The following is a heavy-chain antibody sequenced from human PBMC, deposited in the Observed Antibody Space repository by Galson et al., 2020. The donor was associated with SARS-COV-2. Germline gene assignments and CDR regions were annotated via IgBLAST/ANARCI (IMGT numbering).Heavy chain of an antibody. CDR2: IDPSDSYT. CDR1: GYSFTSYW. V-gene: IGHV5-10-1*01. J-gene: IGHJ4*02. Sequence: HGESLKISCKGSGYSFTSYWISWVRQMPGKGLEWMGRIDPSDSYTNYSPSFQGHVTISADKSISTAYLQWSSLKASDTAMYYCARFKYSSGWSFDYWGQGTLVTVSS. D-gene: IGHD6-19*01. CDR3: ARFKYSSGWSFDY.